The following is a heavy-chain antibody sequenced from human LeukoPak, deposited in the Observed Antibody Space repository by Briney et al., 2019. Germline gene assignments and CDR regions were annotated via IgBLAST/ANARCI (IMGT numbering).Heavy chain of an antibody. V-gene: IGHV7-4-1*02. D-gene: IGHD3-3*01. CDR3: ARARTSKLITIFGVPHDAFDI. J-gene: IGHJ3*02. Sequence: ASVKVSCKAAGYTFTSYAMNWVRQPPGQGLEWMGWINTNTGNTTYAQGFTVRFVFSLDTSVSTEYLQISSLKAEDTAVYYCARARTSKLITIFGVPHDAFDIWGQGTMVTVSS. CDR1: GYTFTSYA. CDR2: INTNTGNT.